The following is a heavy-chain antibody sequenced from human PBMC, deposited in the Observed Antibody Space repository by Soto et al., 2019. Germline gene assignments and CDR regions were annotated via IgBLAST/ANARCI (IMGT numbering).Heavy chain of an antibody. CDR3: ARGWLDFWSGYGNWMDV. J-gene: IGHJ6*04. D-gene: IGHD3-3*01. CDR1: GYTFTSYD. V-gene: IGHV1-8*01. Sequence: GASVKVSCTASGYTFTSYDINWVRQATGQGLEWMGWMNPNSGNTGYAQKFQGRVTMTRNTSISTAYMELSSLRSEDTAVYYCARGWLDFWSGYGNWMDVWGKGTTVTVSS. CDR2: MNPNSGNT.